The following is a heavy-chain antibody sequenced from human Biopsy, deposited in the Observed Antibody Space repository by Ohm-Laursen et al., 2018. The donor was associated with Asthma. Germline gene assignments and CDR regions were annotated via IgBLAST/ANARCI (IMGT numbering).Heavy chain of an antibody. D-gene: IGHD3-3*01. V-gene: IGHV3-30*03. Sequence: SLRLSCAASGFTFSSYGMYWVRQAPGKGLEWAAVISYDGSNKYYADSVKGRFTISRDNSKNTLYLQMNSLRAEDTAVYYCASQSSGPDFWSGYYYFDYWGQGTLVTVSS. CDR2: ISYDGSNK. CDR1: GFTFSSYG. CDR3: ASQSSGPDFWSGYYYFDY. J-gene: IGHJ4*02.